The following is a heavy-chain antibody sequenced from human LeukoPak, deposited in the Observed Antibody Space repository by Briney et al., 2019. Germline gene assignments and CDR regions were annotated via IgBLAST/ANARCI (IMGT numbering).Heavy chain of an antibody. CDR1: GFTFGSYE. Sequence: QPGGSLRLSCAASGFTFGSYEMNWVRQAPGKGLEWVSYISSSGTTIYYADSVKGRFTISRDNAKNSLYLQMNSLRAEDTAVYYCARPDGDYYYGSGSYFHYWGQGTLVTVSS. D-gene: IGHD3-10*01. J-gene: IGHJ4*02. V-gene: IGHV3-48*03. CDR2: ISSSGTTI. CDR3: ARPDGDYYYGSGSYFHY.